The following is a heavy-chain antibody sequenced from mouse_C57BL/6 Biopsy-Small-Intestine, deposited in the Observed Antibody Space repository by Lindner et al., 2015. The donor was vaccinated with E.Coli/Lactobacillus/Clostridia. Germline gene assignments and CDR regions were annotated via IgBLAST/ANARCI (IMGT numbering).Heavy chain of an antibody. Sequence: CKAFWRHLRRAMVVSWARQAPGQGLEWMGRIIPVFGIPNYAQKFQGRVTITADRSTSTVYMELNSLTSEDTAVYYCATEYDSSGYLACFDLWGRGTLVTVSS. D-gene: IGHD1-1*01. CDR3: ATEYDSSGYLACFDL. V-gene: IGHV1-53*01. CDR2: IIPVFGIP. CDR1: RHLRRAMV. J-gene: IGHJ1*01.